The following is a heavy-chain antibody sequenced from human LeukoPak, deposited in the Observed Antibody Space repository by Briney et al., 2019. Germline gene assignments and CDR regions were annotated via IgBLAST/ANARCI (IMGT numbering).Heavy chain of an antibody. Sequence: SETLSLTCTVSGGSISSYYWSWIRQPPGKGLEWIGYIYYSGSANYNPSLKSRVTISVDTSKNQFSLKLSSVTAADTAVYYCARHDIAVAGGYYFDYWGQGTLVTVSS. CDR3: ARHDIAVAGGYYFDY. D-gene: IGHD6-19*01. CDR1: GGSISSYY. V-gene: IGHV4-59*08. CDR2: IYYSGSA. J-gene: IGHJ4*02.